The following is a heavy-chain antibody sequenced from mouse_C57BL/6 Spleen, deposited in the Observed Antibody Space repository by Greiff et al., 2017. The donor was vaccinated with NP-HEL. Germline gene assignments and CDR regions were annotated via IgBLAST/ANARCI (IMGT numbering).Heavy chain of an antibody. CDR2: ISNGGGST. J-gene: IGHJ2*01. CDR1: GFTFSDYY. V-gene: IGHV5-12*01. CDR3: ARQDYYGSSPFDY. Sequence: EVQVVESGGGLVQPGGSLKLSCAASGFTFSDYYMYWVRQTPEKRLEWVAYISNGGGSTYYPDTVKGRFTISRDNAKNTLYLQMSRLKSEDTAMYYCARQDYYGSSPFDYWGQGTTLTVSS. D-gene: IGHD1-1*01.